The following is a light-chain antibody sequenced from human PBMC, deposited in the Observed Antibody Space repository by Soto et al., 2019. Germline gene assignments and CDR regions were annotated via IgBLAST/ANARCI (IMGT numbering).Light chain of an antibody. CDR1: QSVSSD. Sequence: EIEMTQSPATLSLSPGDRATLSCRASQSVSSDLAWYQQKPGEAPRLLIYGASTRPTGIPDRFSGSGSGTEFTLTISSLQSEDFAVYYCQQYNKWPPRTFGQGTKVEIK. J-gene: IGKJ1*01. V-gene: IGKV3D-15*01. CDR2: GAS. CDR3: QQYNKWPPRT.